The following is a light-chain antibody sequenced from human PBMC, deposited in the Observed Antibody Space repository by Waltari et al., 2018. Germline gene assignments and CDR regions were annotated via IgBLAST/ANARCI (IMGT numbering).Light chain of an antibody. Sequence: SSVLTQAHSVSVAPGQTATVTCGGDNIGGRSVHWYQQRPGRAPVLVVYLDSDRPSGIPYRFSGSKSGNAATLTISRVEAGDEADYYCHVWDGKTVMFGGGTKLTVL. CDR1: NIGGRS. CDR2: LDS. CDR3: HVWDGKTVM. V-gene: IGLV3-21*02. J-gene: IGLJ3*02.